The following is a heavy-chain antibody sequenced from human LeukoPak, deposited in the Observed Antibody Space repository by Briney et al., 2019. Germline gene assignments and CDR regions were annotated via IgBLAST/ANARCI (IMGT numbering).Heavy chain of an antibody. CDR3: ARAGVAYCGGDCSPVLREDGYYYYYYMDV. J-gene: IGHJ6*03. CDR2: ISAYNGNT. V-gene: IGHV1-18*01. CDR1: GYTFTSYG. D-gene: IGHD2-21*01. Sequence: ASVKVSCKASGYTFTSYGISWVRQAPGQGLEWMGWISAYNGNTNYAQKLQGRVTMTTDTSTSTAYMELRSLRSDDTAVYYCARAGVAYCGGDCSPVLREDGYYYYYYMDVWGKGTTVTVSS.